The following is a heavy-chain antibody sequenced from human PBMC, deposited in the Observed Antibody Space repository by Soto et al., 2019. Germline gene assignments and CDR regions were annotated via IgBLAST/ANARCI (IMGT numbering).Heavy chain of an antibody. CDR1: GGSIDSYY. CDR3: ASAAKFGDLYY. D-gene: IGHD3-10*02. J-gene: IGHJ4*02. CDR2: IYVSGII. Sequence: SETLSLTCTVSGGSIDSYYWSWVRQPAGKGLEWIGRIYVSGIIDYNPSLKSRVTMSADTSKNQLSLNLKSVTAADTAVYYCASAAKFGDLYYWGQGTPVTVSS. V-gene: IGHV4-4*07.